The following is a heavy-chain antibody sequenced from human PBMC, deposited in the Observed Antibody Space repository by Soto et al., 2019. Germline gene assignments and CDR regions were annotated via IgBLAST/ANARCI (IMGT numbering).Heavy chain of an antibody. V-gene: IGHV1-24*01. CDR3: AADRKIVGTIGAFDF. J-gene: IGHJ4*02. CDR1: KNTHTELP. D-gene: IGHD1-26*01. Sequence: APVKVSGKVPKNTHTELPMDWLRQPLGKGLEWMGRSAPAEGEHIYPQKFQGRVSMTEDPSTDTAYMELTSLRFEDTAVYFCAADRKIVGTIGAFDFWGQGTLVTVSS. CDR2: SAPAEGEH.